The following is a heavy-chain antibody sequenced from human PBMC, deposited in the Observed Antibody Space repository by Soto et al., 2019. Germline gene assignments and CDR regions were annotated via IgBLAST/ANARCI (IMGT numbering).Heavy chain of an antibody. CDR1: GGSISSSNW. J-gene: IGHJ4*02. D-gene: IGHD6-19*01. V-gene: IGHV4-4*02. CDR3: AREGRQWLVLGYFDY. CDR2: IYHSGST. Sequence: SETLSLTCAVSGGSISSSNWWSWVRQPPGKGLEWIGEIYHSGSTNYNPSLKSRVTISVDKSKNQFSLKLSSVTAADTAVYYCAREGRQWLVLGYFDYWGQGTLVTVSS.